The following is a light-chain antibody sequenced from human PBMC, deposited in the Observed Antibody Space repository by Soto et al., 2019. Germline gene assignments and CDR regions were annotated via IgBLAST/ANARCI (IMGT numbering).Light chain of an antibody. CDR1: QNINNC. J-gene: IGKJ1*01. CDR3: QHTRT. Sequence: DFQMTQSPSTLSASVGDRVTITCRASQNINNCVAWYQQKPGKAPKFLIYDASTLQRGVSSRFSGSGFGTEFSLTINGLQPDDYGSYYCQHTRTFGQGTKVEVK. CDR2: DAS. V-gene: IGKV1-5*01.